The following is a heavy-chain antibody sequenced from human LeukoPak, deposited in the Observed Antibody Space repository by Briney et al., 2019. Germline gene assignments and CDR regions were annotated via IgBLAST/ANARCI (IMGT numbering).Heavy chain of an antibody. CDR3: AKEGGGDPYLDY. D-gene: IGHD4-17*01. J-gene: IGHJ4*02. V-gene: IGHV3-43*02. CDR1: GFTFYDYA. Sequence: GGSLRLSCAASGFTFYDYAMHWVRQAPGKGLEWVSLISGDGGSTYYADSVKGRFTISRDNSKNSLYLQMNSLRTEDTALYYCAKEGGGDPYLDYWGQGTLVTVSS. CDR2: ISGDGGST.